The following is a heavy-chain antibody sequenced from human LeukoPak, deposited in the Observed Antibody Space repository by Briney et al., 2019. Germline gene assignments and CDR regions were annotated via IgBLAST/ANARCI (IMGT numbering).Heavy chain of an antibody. CDR1: EFTFSSYA. CDR2: ISGNGGST. D-gene: IGHD4-17*01. V-gene: IGHV3-23*01. Sequence: GGSLRLSCAASEFTFSSYAMSWVRQAPGKGLEWLSGISGNGGSTYYADSVKGRFTISRDNSKNTLYLQMNSLRAEDTAVYYCAKDPRVTITVTFYFEYWGQGTLVTVSS. J-gene: IGHJ4*02. CDR3: AKDPRVTITVTFYFEY.